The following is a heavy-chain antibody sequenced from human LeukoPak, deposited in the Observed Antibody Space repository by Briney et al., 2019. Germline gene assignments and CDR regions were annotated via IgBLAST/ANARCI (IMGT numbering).Heavy chain of an antibody. V-gene: IGHV3-48*01. D-gene: IGHD6-19*01. J-gene: IGHJ4*02. CDR3: ARVGSNQWLDY. CDR1: GFTLSSYS. Sequence: QSGGSLRLSCAASGFTLSSYSMNWVRQAPGKGLEWVSYISGGSSTIYYADSVKGRFTVSRDNAKNSLYLLMDTLRAEDTAVYYCARVGSNQWLDYWGQGTLVTVPS. CDR2: ISGGSSTI.